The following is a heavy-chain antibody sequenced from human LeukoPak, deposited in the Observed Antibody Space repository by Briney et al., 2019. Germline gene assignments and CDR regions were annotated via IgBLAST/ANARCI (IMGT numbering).Heavy chain of an antibody. Sequence: RGSLRLSCAASGFTFSSYAMSWVRQAPGKGLEWVSAISGSGGSTYYADSVKGRFTISRDNSKNTPYLQMNSLRAEDTAVYYCAKASGYHCDIWGQGTMVTVSS. CDR2: ISGSGGST. J-gene: IGHJ3*02. CDR3: AKASGYHCDI. CDR1: GFTFSSYA. V-gene: IGHV3-23*01. D-gene: IGHD3-22*01.